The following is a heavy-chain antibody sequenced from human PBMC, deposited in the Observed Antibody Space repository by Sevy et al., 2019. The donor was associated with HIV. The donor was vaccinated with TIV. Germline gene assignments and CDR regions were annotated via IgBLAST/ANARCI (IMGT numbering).Heavy chain of an antibody. V-gene: IGHV4-38-2*01. J-gene: IGHJ4*02. CDR1: GYSISSGYY. CDR2: IYHSGST. CDR3: ARHSQGTFDY. Sequence: SETLSLTCAVSGYSISSGYYWGWIRQPPGKGLEWIGSIYHSGSTYYNPSLKSRVTISVDTSKNQFSLKLSSVTAADTAVYYCARHSQGTFDYWGQGTLVTVSS. D-gene: IGHD3-10*01.